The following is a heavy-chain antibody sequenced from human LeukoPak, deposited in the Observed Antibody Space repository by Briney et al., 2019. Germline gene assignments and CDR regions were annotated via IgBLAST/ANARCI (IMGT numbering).Heavy chain of an antibody. J-gene: IGHJ4*02. D-gene: IGHD3-16*02. CDR1: GGSFSGYY. CDR3: ARGRYVWGSYRAYFDY. V-gene: IGHV4-34*01. CDR2: INHSGST. Sequence: SETLSLXCAVYGGSFSGYYWSWIRRPPGKGLEWIGEINHSGSTNYNPSLKSRVTISVDTSKNQFSLKPSSVTAADTAVYYCARGRYVWGSYRAYFDYWGQGTLVTVSS.